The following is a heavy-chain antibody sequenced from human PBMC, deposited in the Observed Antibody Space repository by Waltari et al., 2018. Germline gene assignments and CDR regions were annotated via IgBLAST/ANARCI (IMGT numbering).Heavy chain of an antibody. CDR1: GFAFSIFE. CDR3: ARRSGIHAFDI. V-gene: IGHV3-48*03. Sequence: EVQLVESGGGLVQPGGSLRLSCAGSGFAFSIFEMNWVSQAPGKGFVWVSYIFSVVSPISYADSGKGRFTVSRDNAKNSLYLQMNSLRAEDTAVYYCARRSGIHAFDIWGQGTMVTVSS. CDR2: IFSVVSPI. J-gene: IGHJ3*02. D-gene: IGHD2-15*01.